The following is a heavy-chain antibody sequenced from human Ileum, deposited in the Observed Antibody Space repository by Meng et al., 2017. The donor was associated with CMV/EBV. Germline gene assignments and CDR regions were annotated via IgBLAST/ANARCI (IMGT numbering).Heavy chain of an antibody. CDR3: AKDKHIAAADY. D-gene: IGHD6-13*01. J-gene: IGHJ4*02. CDR1: GFAFNNEW. Sequence: GSLKISCAASGFAFNNEWMHWVRQAPGKGLEWVSRIKGDGSGATYPDSVKGRFTISRDNAKNTLYLQMNSLRVEDTAVYYCAKDKHIAAADYWGQGTLVTVSS. CDR2: IKGDGSGA. V-gene: IGHV3-74*03.